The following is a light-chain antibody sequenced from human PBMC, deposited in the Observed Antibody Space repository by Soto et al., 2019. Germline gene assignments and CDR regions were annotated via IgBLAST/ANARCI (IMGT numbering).Light chain of an antibody. Sequence: TLSLSPGERATLSCRASQSVSSSYLAWYQQKPGQAPRLLIYGASSRATGIPDRFSGSGSGTDFTLTISRLEPEDFAVYYCQQYASSPVTFGQGTKLDIK. V-gene: IGKV3-20*01. CDR3: QQYASSPVT. J-gene: IGKJ1*01. CDR2: GAS. CDR1: QSVSSSY.